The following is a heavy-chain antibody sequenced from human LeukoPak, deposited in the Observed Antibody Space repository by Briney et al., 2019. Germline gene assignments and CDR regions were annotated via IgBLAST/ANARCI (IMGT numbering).Heavy chain of an antibody. J-gene: IGHJ4*02. CDR2: IIPIFGTA. Sequence: GASVKVSCKASGGTFSSYAISWVRQAPGQVLEWMGGIIPIFGTANYAQKFQGRVTITADKSTSTAYMELSSLRSEDTAVYYCASPLAVGYCSGGSCHGNWGQGTLVTVSS. V-gene: IGHV1-69*06. CDR1: GGTFSSYA. D-gene: IGHD2-15*01. CDR3: ASPLAVGYCSGGSCHGN.